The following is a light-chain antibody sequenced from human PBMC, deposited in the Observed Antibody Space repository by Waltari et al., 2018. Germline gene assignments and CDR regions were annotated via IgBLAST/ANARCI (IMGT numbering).Light chain of an antibody. CDR2: WAS. J-gene: IGKJ1*01. CDR1: QNALHSSDNNYY. CDR3: QQYYTTPWT. V-gene: IGKV4-1*01. Sequence: DIVMTQSPDSLAVSLGERATINCKSSQNALHSSDNNYYLAWYQQKPRQPPRLLIYWASTRQSGVPDRFSGSGSGTDFTLTISSLQAEDVAVYFCQQYYTTPWTFGQGTKVELK.